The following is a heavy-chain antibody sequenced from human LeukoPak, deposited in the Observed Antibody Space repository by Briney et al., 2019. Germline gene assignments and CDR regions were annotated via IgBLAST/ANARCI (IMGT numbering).Heavy chain of an antibody. D-gene: IGHD5-18*01. Sequence: SVKVSCKASGGTSTSYAISWVREAPGHGLEWMGGIIPIFGTANYAQKFQGRVTFTTDESTSTACMELSSLRSEDTAVYYCAGGGGPRYSYGFDYWGQGTLVTVSS. CDR3: AGGGGPRYSYGFDY. CDR2: IIPIFGTA. J-gene: IGHJ4*02. CDR1: GGTSTSYA. V-gene: IGHV1-69*05.